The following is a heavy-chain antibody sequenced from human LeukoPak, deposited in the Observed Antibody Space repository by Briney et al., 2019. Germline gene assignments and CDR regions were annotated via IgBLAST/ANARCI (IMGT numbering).Heavy chain of an antibody. V-gene: IGHV4-59*01. J-gene: IGHJ4*02. CDR2: IYYSGST. CDR1: GGSISSYY. CDR3: ARVGNWSYADY. D-gene: IGHD1-7*01. Sequence: SETLSLTCTVSGGSISSYYWSWIRQPPGKGLEWIGYIYYSGSTNYNPSLKSRVTISVDTSKNQFSLKLSSVTAADTAVYYCARVGNWSYADYWGQGTLVTVSS.